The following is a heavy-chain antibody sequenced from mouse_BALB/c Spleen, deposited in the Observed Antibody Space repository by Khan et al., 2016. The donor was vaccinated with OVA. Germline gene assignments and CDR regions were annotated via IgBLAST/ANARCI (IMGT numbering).Heavy chain of an antibody. CDR2: IFPGDDST. CDR3: ARHYYGGRLYWYFDV. V-gene: IGHV1-85*01. CDR1: GYTFTSYD. Sequence: VQLQESGAELVKPGASVKLSCKASGYTFTSYDINWVRQRPEQGLEWIGWIFPGDDSTKYNEKFKGKATLTTDKSSSTAYMQLSRLTSEDSAVYFYARHYYGGRLYWYFDVWGAGTTVTVSS. J-gene: IGHJ1*01. D-gene: IGHD1-1*02.